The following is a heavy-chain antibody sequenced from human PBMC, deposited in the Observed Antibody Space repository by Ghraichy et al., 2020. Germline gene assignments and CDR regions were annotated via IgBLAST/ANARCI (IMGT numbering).Heavy chain of an antibody. CDR3: ARDLGGHDAFDI. CDR1: GGSINSADYY. J-gene: IGHJ3*02. Sequence: SETLSLTCTVSGGSINSADYYWTWIRQPPGKGLEWIGYIYYSGTTYCNPSLKSRLTISVDTSKNQFSLKLNSVTVADTAVYYCARDLGGHDAFDIWGQGTMVTVSS. CDR2: IYYSGTT. V-gene: IGHV4-30-4*01.